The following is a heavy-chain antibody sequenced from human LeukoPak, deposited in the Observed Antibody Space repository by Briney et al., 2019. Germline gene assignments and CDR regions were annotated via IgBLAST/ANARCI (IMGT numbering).Heavy chain of an antibody. V-gene: IGHV3-11*01. CDR3: AKDGGEYYDILTGYYPRLYYMDV. D-gene: IGHD3-9*01. Sequence: GGSLRLSCGASGFTLSDHYMSWIRQAPGTGLEWVSYISGSGNDVYYADSVKGRFTISRDNAKNSLYLQMNSLRAEDTAVYYCAKDGGEYYDILTGYYPRLYYMDVWGKGTTVTISS. CDR1: GFTLSDHY. CDR2: ISGSGNDV. J-gene: IGHJ6*03.